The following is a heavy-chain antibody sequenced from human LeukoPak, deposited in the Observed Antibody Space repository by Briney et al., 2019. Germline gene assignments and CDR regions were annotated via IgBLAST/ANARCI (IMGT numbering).Heavy chain of an antibody. CDR3: ARGNVIKAATIEDY. Sequence: GGSLRLSCAASGFTFSHYWMSWVRQAPGKGLEWVSVISSEGSMKDYADSVKGRFTVSRDNSRNTLYLQMSSLRADDTGLYYCARGNVIKAATIEDYWGQGTLVTVSS. J-gene: IGHJ4*02. V-gene: IGHV3-30-3*01. CDR1: GFTFSHYW. CDR2: ISSEGSMK. D-gene: IGHD5-12*01.